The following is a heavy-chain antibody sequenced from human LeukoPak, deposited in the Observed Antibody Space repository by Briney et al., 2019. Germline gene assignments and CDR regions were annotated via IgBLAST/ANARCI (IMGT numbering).Heavy chain of an antibody. CDR1: GGSFSGFY. CDR3: ARAGYYDFWSGYPGDAFDI. J-gene: IGHJ3*02. D-gene: IGHD3-3*01. V-gene: IGHV4-34*01. Sequence: SETLSLTCAVYGGSFSGFYWSWIRQPPGKGLEWIGEIHHSGITNYNPSLKSRVTISVDTSKNQFSLKLSSVTAADTAVYYCARAGYYDFWSGYPGDAFDIWGQGTMVTVSS. CDR2: IHHSGIT.